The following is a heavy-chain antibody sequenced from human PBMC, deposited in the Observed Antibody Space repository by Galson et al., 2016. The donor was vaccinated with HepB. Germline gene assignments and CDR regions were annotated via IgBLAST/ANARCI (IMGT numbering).Heavy chain of an antibody. D-gene: IGHD2-2*03. Sequence: SLRLSCAASGFTFSDYYMTWVRQAPGKGLEWVANIRQDGREKFYLGSVRGRFTISRDNAKSSLYLQMNSLRAEDTAVYWCARVDMEGRCEYWGQGTRVTVSS. CDR2: IRQDGREK. CDR1: GFTFSDYY. J-gene: IGHJ4*02. V-gene: IGHV3-7*01. CDR3: ARVDMEGRCEY.